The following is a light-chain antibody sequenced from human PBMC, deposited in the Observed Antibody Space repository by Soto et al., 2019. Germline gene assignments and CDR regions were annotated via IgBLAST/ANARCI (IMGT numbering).Light chain of an antibody. CDR1: QSVSSSY. J-gene: IGKJ1*01. CDR2: GAS. V-gene: IGKV3-20*01. Sequence: EIVLTQSPGTLSFSPGERAPLSCRPSQSVSSSYLAWYQQKPGQAPRLLIYGASSRATGIPDRFSGSGSGTDFTLTISRLEPEDFAVYYCQQYGSSPRTFGQGTKVDI. CDR3: QQYGSSPRT.